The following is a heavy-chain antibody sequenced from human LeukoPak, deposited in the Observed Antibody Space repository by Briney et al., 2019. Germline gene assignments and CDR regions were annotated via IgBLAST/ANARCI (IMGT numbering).Heavy chain of an antibody. CDR3: ARSPNWESPDY. J-gene: IGHJ4*02. CDR1: GGSISSYY. D-gene: IGHD1-1*01. Sequence: SETLSLTCTVSGGSISSYYWSWIRQPPGKGLEWIGYIYYSGSTNYNPSLKSRVTISVDTSKNQFSLKLSSVTAADTAVYYCARSPNWESPDYWGQGTLVTVSS. CDR2: IYYSGST. V-gene: IGHV4-59*08.